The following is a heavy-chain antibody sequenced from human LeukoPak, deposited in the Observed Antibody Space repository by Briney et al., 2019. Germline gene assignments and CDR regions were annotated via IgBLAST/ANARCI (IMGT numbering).Heavy chain of an antibody. CDR2: IYYSGST. D-gene: IGHD3-10*01. CDR3: ARVGGSGSYFDY. CDR1: SGSISSSSYY. J-gene: IGHJ4*02. Sequence: PSETLSLTCTVSSGSISSSSYYWGWIRQPPGKGLEWIGSIYYSGSTYYNPSLKSRVTISVDTSKNQFSLKLSSVTAADTAVYYCARVGGSGSYFDYWGQGTLVTVSS. V-gene: IGHV4-39*07.